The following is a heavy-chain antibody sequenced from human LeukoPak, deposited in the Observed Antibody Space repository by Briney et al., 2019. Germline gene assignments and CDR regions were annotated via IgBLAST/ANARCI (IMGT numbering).Heavy chain of an antibody. V-gene: IGHV1-2*02. Sequence: ASVKVSCKASGYTFTGYYMHWVRQAPGQGLEWMGWINPNSGGTNYAQKFQGRVTMTRGTSISTAYMELSRLRSDDTAVYYCVRDLVATIVDYYYYMDVWGKGTTVTVSS. J-gene: IGHJ6*03. CDR1: GYTFTGYY. D-gene: IGHD5-12*01. CDR2: INPNSGGT. CDR3: VRDLVATIVDYYYYMDV.